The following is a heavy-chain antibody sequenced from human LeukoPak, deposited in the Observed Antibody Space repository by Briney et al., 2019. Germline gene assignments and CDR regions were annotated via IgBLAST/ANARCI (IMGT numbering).Heavy chain of an antibody. D-gene: IGHD5-12*01. Sequence: GGSLRLSCAASGFTFGAYWMNWVRQAPGKGLEWVANIWQGESGAHYVDSVTGRFIISGDSAKTSLYHQMNNLRAEDSAVYYCVRGRDIVATAPYYYYGMDVWGQGTTVTVSS. V-gene: IGHV3-7*04. CDR3: VRGRDIVATAPYYYYGMDV. J-gene: IGHJ6*02. CDR1: GFTFGAYW. CDR2: IWQGESGA.